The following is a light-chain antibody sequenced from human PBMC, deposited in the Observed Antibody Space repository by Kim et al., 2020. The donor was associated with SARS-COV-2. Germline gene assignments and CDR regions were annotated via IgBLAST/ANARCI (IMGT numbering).Light chain of an antibody. V-gene: IGKV1-17*01. Sequence: ASVGDRVTLTCRASQDIRDDLGWYQQKPGKAPKRLIYAASSLQSGVPPRFSGSGSGTEFTLTISSLQPEDSGTYYCLQHHDYPLTFGGGTKVDIK. CDR1: QDIRDD. CDR2: AAS. CDR3: LQHHDYPLT. J-gene: IGKJ4*01.